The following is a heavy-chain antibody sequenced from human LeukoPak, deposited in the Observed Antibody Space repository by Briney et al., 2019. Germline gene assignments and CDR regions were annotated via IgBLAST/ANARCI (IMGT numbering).Heavy chain of an antibody. Sequence: SETLSLTCTVSGGSISSCYWWGLLRHPPREGLGWRYESHHSGSTNYNPSVKSRLIIAVEKSKNEFSLKLNALTAADGAVGYFARRKLCDSSGYEPGAFEIWGQGTMVTVSS. CDR2: SHHSGST. CDR3: ARRKLCDSSGYEPGAFEI. D-gene: IGHD3-22*01. V-gene: IGHV4-4*02. J-gene: IGHJ3*02. CDR1: GGSISSCYW.